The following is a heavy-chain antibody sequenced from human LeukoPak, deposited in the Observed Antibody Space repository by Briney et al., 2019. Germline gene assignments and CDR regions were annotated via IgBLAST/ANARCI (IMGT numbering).Heavy chain of an antibody. CDR1: GFTVSSDS. V-gene: IGHV3-53*01. CDR3: ARDRMDV. J-gene: IGHJ6*04. CDR2: IYSGGST. Sequence: GGSLRPSCTVSGFTVSSDSMSWVRQAPGKGLEWVSFIYSGGSTHYSDSVKGRFTISRDNSKNTLYLQMNSLRAEDTAVYYCARDRMDVWGKGTTVTISS.